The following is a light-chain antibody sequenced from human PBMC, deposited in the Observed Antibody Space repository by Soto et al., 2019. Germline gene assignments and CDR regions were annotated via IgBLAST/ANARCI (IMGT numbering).Light chain of an antibody. CDR2: GAS. CDR1: QSVSSNF. V-gene: IGKV3-20*01. Sequence: EIVLTQSPGTLSLSPGERATLSCRASQSVSSNFLAWYQQKPGQAPKLLIPGASSRATGIPDRFSGSGSGTDFTLTISRLEPEDFALYSCQQYGSSPGTFGQGTKLEIK. J-gene: IGKJ2*02. CDR3: QQYGSSPGT.